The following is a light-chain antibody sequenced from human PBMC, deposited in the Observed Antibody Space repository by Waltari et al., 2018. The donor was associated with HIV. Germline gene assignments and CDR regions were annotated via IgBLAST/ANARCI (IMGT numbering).Light chain of an antibody. CDR2: LEGSGIY. Sequence: QSVLTQSSSASASLGSSVKLTCTLSSGHSSHIIAWHQQQPGKAPRYLMKLEGSGIYNKGSGVPDRFSGSRSGADRHLTISSLQSEDEANYYCETWDNNTGIFGGGTKLTVL. V-gene: IGLV4-60*03. CDR3: ETWDNNTGI. CDR1: SGHSSHI. J-gene: IGLJ2*01.